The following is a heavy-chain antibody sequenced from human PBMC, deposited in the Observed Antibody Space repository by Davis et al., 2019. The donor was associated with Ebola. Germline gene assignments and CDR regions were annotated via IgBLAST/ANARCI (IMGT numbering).Heavy chain of an antibody. D-gene: IGHD3-10*01. Sequence: GGSLRLSCAASGFTVSSNYMSWVRQAPGKGLEWVSVIYSGGSTYYADSVKGRFTISRDNSKNTLYLQMNSLRAEDTAVYYCAREKPPATMVRGVIVHYYYGMDVWGQGTTVTVSS. V-gene: IGHV3-53*01. CDR2: IYSGGST. J-gene: IGHJ6*02. CDR3: AREKPPATMVRGVIVHYYYGMDV. CDR1: GFTVSSNY.